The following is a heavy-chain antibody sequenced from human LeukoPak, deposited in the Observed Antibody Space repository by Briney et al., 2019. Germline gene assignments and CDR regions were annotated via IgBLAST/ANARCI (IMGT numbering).Heavy chain of an antibody. V-gene: IGHV1-2*02. CDR2: INPNNGGT. J-gene: IGHJ3*02. CDR3: ARVASTTRRHDAFDI. Sequence: ASVKVSCKASGYSFTSHYMHWVRQAPGQGLEWMGWINPNNGGTNYAQKFQGRVTMTRDTSISSAYMELSRLTSDDTAVYYCARVASTTRRHDAFDIWGQGTMVTVSS. D-gene: IGHD1-1*01. CDR1: GYSFTSHY.